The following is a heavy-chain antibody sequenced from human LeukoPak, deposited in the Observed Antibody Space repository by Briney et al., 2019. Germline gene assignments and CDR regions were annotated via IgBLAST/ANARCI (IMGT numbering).Heavy chain of an antibody. J-gene: IGHJ4*02. V-gene: IGHV3-49*04. D-gene: IGHD6-19*01. CDR2: IRSKTYGGTT. CDR3: TRKVTYSRGWAFDY. Sequence: GGSLRLSCTLSGFTFGDYAMSWVRQAPGKGLEGVGVIRSKTYGGTTEYAAPVKGRFSISGDDSKSIAYLQMNSLKTEDTAVYYCTRKVTYSRGWAFDYWGQGTLVTVSS. CDR1: GFTFGDYA.